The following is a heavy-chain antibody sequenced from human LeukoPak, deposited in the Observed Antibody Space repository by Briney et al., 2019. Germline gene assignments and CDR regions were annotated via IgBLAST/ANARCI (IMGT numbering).Heavy chain of an antibody. CDR3: ARRSRGSWGVDY. CDR2: INSDGRR. D-gene: IGHD6-13*01. J-gene: IGHJ4*02. CDR1: GFTFSSYW. Sequence: GGSLRLSCAASGFTFSSYWMHWVRQAPGKGLVWVSRINSDGRRSYADSVKGRFSISRDNAKNTLYLQMNSLRAEDTAVYYCARRSRGSWGVDYWRQGTLVTVSS. V-gene: IGHV3-74*01.